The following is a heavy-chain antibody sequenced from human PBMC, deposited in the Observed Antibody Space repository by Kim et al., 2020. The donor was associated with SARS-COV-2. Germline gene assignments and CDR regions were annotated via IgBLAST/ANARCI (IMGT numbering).Heavy chain of an antibody. J-gene: IGHJ3*02. V-gene: IGHV4-34*01. CDR3: ARAGEGRITMIVVVIDDAFDI. CDR2: INHSGST. CDR1: GGSFSGYY. D-gene: IGHD3-22*01. Sequence: SETLSLTCAVYGGSFSGYYWSWIRQPPGKGLEWIGEINHSGSTNYNPSLKSRVTISVDTSKNQFSLKLSSVTAADTAVYYCARAGEGRITMIVVVIDDAFDIWGQGTMVTVSS.